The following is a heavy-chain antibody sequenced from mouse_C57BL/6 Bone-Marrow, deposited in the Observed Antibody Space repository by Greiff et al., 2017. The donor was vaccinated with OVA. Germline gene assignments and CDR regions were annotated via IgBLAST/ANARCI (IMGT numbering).Heavy chain of an antibody. V-gene: IGHV1-15*01. CDR1: GYTFTDYE. CDR2: IDPETGGT. J-gene: IGHJ1*03. D-gene: IGHD1-1*01. Sequence: QVQLQQSGAELVRPGASVTLSCKASGYTFTDYEMHWVKQTPVHGLEWIGAIDPETGGTAYNQKFKGKAILTADKSSSTAYMERRSLTSEDSAVYYCTRTLHYYGSSFGYWYFDVWGTGTTVTVSS. CDR3: TRTLHYYGSSFGYWYFDV.